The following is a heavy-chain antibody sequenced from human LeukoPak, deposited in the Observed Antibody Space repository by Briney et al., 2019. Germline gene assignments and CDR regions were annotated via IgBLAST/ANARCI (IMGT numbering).Heavy chain of an antibody. J-gene: IGHJ4*02. CDR1: GFTFRSYE. D-gene: IGHD3-10*01. V-gene: IGHV3-48*03. Sequence: GGSLTLSCEDSGFTFRSYEMNWVRQAPGKGLEWIAYLSSSGSAFSYADSVKGRFTIARDNAKNSLYLQMNSLRAEDTAVYYCASFTITYNPFDYWGQGTLVTVSS. CDR2: LSSSGSAF. CDR3: ASFTITYNPFDY.